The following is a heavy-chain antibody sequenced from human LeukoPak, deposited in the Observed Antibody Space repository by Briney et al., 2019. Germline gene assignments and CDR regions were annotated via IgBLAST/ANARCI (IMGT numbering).Heavy chain of an antibody. V-gene: IGHV4-34*01. D-gene: IGHD3-22*01. CDR1: GGSFSSYY. Sequence: SETLSLTCGVYGGSFSSYYLSWMRQPPGKGLEWIGEINHSGSTNYNPSLKSRVTISVDTSSNQFSLKLNSVTAADTAVYYCARHAPRNMIRPYFDYWGQGILVTVSS. J-gene: IGHJ4*02. CDR2: INHSGST. CDR3: ARHAPRNMIRPYFDY.